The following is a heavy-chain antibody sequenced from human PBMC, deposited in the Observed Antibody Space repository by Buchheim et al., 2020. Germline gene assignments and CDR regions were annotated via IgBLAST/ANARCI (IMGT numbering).Heavy chain of an antibody. CDR2: LYFSERT. CDR1: GGSISSYY. Sequence: QVQLQESGPALVKPSETLSLTCTVSGGSISSYYWSWIRQAPGKGLEWIGYLYFSERTDYNPSLKSRATLSVDASQNQFSLRLSSVTAADTAVYYCARQREFWSGSSNWFGPWGQG. V-gene: IGHV4-59*08. D-gene: IGHD3-3*01. CDR3: ARQREFWSGSSNWFGP. J-gene: IGHJ5*02.